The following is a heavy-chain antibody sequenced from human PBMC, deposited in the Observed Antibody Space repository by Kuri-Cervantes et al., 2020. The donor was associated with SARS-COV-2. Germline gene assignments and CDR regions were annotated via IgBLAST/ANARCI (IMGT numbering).Heavy chain of an antibody. D-gene: IGHD3-3*01. J-gene: IGHJ5*02. Sequence: ASVKVSCKAPETTFPNYDINWVRQATGQGLEWMGMVKTNSGNTLYAQIFQGRVTMTEDTSTDTAYMELSSLRSEDTAVYYCATVRVTIFGVVIVGGWFDPWGQGTLVTVSS. V-gene: IGHV1-8*01. CDR3: ATVRVTIFGVVIVGGWFDP. CDR1: ETTFPNYD. CDR2: VKTNSGNT.